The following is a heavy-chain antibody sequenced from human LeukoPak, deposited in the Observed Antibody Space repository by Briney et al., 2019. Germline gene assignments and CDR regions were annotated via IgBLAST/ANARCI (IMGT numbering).Heavy chain of an antibody. CDR3: AKITVGGSFYY. V-gene: IGHV1-18*04. J-gene: IGHJ4*02. CDR2: ISAYNGNT. CDR1: GYTFTSYG. Sequence: GASVKVSCKASGYTFTSYGISWVRQAPEQGLEWMGWISAYNGNTNYAQKLQGRVTMTTDTSTSTAYMELRSLRSDDTAVYYCAKITVGGSFYYWGPGTLVTVSS. D-gene: IGHD6-19*01.